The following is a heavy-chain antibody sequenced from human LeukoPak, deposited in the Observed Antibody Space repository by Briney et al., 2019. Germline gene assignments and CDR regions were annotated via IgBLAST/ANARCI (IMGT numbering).Heavy chain of an antibody. V-gene: IGHV3-7*01. D-gene: IGHD2-15*01. J-gene: IGHJ4*02. CDR2: TKPDGSAE. CDR3: ARDGGLHTNFDY. Sequence: GGALRLSCAASGFTLRNYWMGWVRQAPGKGLEWVANTKPDGSAEYYADSVRGRFTASRDNANNLLYLQMNRLRAEDTAVYYCARDGGLHTNFDYWGQGTLLTVSS. CDR1: GFTLRNYW.